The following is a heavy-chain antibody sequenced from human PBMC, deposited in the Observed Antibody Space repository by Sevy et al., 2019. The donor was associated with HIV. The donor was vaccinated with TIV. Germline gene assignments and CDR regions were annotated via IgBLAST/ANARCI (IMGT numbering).Heavy chain of an antibody. CDR3: ARPYGSGSWEAFDI. CDR2: ISGSANYI. D-gene: IGHD3-10*01. V-gene: IGHV3-21*06. J-gene: IGHJ3*02. CDR1: GFTFNTYT. Sequence: GGSLRLSCIASGFTFNTYTMNWVRQAPGKGLEWVSSISGSANYIYYADSVKGRLTISRDNAKNSLFLQMNSLRVEDTAVYYCARPYGSGSWEAFDIWGQGTMVTVSS.